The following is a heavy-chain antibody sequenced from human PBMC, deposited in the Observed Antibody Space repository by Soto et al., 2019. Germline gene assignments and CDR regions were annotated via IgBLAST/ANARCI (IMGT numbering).Heavy chain of an antibody. CDR3: ARVKQEYSSSSRYFDY. D-gene: IGHD6-6*01. V-gene: IGHV4-31*03. Sequence: PSETLSLTCTVSGGSISSGGYYWSWIRQHPGKGLEWIGYIYYSGSTYYNPSLKSRVTISVDTSKNQFSLKLSSVTAADTAVYYCARVKQEYSSSSRYFDYWGQGTLVTVSS. CDR2: IYYSGST. J-gene: IGHJ4*02. CDR1: GGSISSGGYY.